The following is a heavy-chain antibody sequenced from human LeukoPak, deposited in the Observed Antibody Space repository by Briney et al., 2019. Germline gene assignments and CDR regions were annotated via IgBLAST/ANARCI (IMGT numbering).Heavy chain of an antibody. V-gene: IGHV3-11*01. CDR1: GFTFKDYY. CDR3: ARGHYNLDV. CDR2: IGPGGSPI. Sequence: GGSLRLSCVTSGFTFKDYYMSWIRQPPGRGLEWISYIGPGGSPIYYTDSVKGRFTVSRDNSKNSLYLEMNSLRDEDTAVYYCARGHYNLDVWGQGRTVIVSS. J-gene: IGHJ6*02. D-gene: IGHD5-24*01.